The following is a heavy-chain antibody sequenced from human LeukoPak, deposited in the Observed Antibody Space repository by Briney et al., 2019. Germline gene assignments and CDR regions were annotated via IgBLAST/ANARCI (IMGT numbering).Heavy chain of an antibody. CDR1: GFTFKRYW. J-gene: IGHJ4*02. V-gene: IGHV3-7*01. CDR3: ARETPRRGETRDGYR. D-gene: IGHD5-24*01. CDR2: IKEDGSET. Sequence: GGSLRLSCAASGFTFKRYWMNWVRQVPGKGLECLANIKEDGSETYYADSVKGRFTISRDNPKNLLFLQINSLRVEDTAVYYCARETPRRGETRDGYRWGQGTLVTVSS.